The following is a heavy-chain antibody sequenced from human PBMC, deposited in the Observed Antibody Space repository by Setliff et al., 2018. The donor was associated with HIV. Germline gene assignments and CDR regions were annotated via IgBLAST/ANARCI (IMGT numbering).Heavy chain of an antibody. J-gene: IGHJ3*01. CDR1: GESSNDYY. Sequence: SETLSLTCAFYGESSNDYYWNWIRQPPGKRLEWIGEVNQSGDTKSNPSLKSRVTISVDTSKKQFSLKLTSVTAADTALYYCVRGGAIPEGDVFDVWSLGKLVTVSS. V-gene: IGHV4-34*01. CDR2: VNQSGDT. CDR3: VRGGAIPEGDVFDV.